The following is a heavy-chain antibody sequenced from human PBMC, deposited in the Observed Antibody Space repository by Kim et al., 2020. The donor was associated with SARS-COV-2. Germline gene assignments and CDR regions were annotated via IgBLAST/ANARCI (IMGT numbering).Heavy chain of an antibody. D-gene: IGHD3-10*01. CDR1: GASISSSDSY. CDR2: LYYSGTT. CDR3: ARHTVRSLWFVALGDFDY. V-gene: IGHV4-39*01. J-gene: IGHJ4*02. Sequence: SETLSLTCTVSGASISSSDSYWGWIRQPPGKGLEWIGSLYYSGTTYYNPSLKSRVTISVGTSKNQFSLKMRSATAADTALYYCARHTVRSLWFVALGDFDYGGQGTLVAVSS.